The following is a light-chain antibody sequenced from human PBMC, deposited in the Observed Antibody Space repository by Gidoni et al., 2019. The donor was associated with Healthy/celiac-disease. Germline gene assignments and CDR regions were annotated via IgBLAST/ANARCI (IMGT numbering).Light chain of an antibody. J-gene: IGKJ2*04. Sequence: DIQMTQSPSSLSASVGDRVTITFRASQSISSYLNWYQQKPGKDPKLLIYAASSLQSGVPSRFSGSGSVTYFTLTISSLQPEDFATYYCQQSYSTPSCSFGQGTKLEIK. CDR2: AAS. V-gene: IGKV1-39*01. CDR1: QSISSY. CDR3: QQSYSTPSCS.